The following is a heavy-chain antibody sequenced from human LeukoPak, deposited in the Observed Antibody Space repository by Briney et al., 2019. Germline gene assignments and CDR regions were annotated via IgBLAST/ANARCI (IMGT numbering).Heavy chain of an antibody. V-gene: IGHV3-21*01. D-gene: IGHD4-17*01. CDR1: GFTFSSYS. CDR2: ISSSNI. J-gene: IGHJ4*02. Sequence: PGGSLRLSCAASGFTFSSYSMHWVRQAPGKGLEWVSSISSSNIYYADSVKGRFTISRDNAKNSLYLQMNSLRAEDTAVYYCAREGHGDFSFDYWGQGTLVTVSS. CDR3: AREGHGDFSFDY.